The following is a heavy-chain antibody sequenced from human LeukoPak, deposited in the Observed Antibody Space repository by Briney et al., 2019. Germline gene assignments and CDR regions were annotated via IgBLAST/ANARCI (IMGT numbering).Heavy chain of an antibody. CDR2: IYTSGST. D-gene: IGHD6-19*01. Sequence: SQTLSLTCTVSGGSISSGSYYWSWIRQPAGKGLEWIGRIYTSGSTNYNTSLKSRVTISVDTSKNQFSLKLSSVTAADTAVYYCAREKGSSGWTSYYYYYMDVWGKGTTVTVSS. CDR1: GGSISSGSYY. V-gene: IGHV4-61*02. CDR3: AREKGSSGWTSYYYYYMDV. J-gene: IGHJ6*03.